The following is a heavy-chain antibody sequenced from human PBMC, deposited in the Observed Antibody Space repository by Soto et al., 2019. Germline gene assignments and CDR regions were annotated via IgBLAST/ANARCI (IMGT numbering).Heavy chain of an antibody. D-gene: IGHD2-2*01. J-gene: IGHJ6*02. CDR1: GGTFSSYA. CDR3: ARSQGSSTSLEIYYYYYYGMDV. V-gene: IGHV1-69*01. Sequence: QVQLVQSGAEVKKPGSSVKVSCKASGGTFSSYAISWVRQAPGQGLEWMGGIIPISGTANYAQKFQGRVTITADESTRTVYMELSSLRSEDTAVYYCARSQGSSTSLEIYYYYYYGMDVWGQGTTVTVSS. CDR2: IIPISGTA.